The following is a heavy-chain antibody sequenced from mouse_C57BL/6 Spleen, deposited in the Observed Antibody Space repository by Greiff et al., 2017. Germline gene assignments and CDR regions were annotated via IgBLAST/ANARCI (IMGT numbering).Heavy chain of an antibody. D-gene: IGHD6-1*01. Sequence: VMLVESGPELVKPGASVKISCKASGYAFSSSWMNWVKQRPGKGLEWIGRIYPGDGDTNYNGKFKGKATLTADKSSSTAYMQLSSLTSEDSAVYCCARGGRDYAMDYWGQGTSVTVSS. CDR1: GYAFSSSW. J-gene: IGHJ4*01. CDR2: IYPGDGDT. CDR3: ARGGRDYAMDY. V-gene: IGHV1-82*01.